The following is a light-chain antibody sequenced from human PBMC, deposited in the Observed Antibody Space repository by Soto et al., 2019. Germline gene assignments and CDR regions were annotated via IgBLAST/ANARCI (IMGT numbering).Light chain of an antibody. V-gene: IGKV1-39*01. CDR3: QQSYTTPEIT. J-gene: IGKJ5*01. CDR1: QSISTD. Sequence: DIQMTQSPSSLSASVGDRVTITCRARQSISTDLNWYQLKPGKAPNLLMYGASYVKSGVLTRFSCSGSGTDFTLTIGSLQPEDFAIYYCQQSYTTPEITCGQGTRLDIK. CDR2: GAS.